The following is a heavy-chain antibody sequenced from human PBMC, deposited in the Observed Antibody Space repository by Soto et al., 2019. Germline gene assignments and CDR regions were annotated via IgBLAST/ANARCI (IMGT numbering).Heavy chain of an antibody. CDR1: GGSISSSNDY. J-gene: IGHJ3*01. Sequence: QLQLQESGPGLVKPSETLSLTCIVSGGSISSSNDYWGWIRQSPGKGLEWIGSIFRSGTTHYNPSLKSRVTISLDTSKNQFSLKLSSVTAADTAVYYCARRLVTTDNDFFDVWGQGTMVTVSS. CDR2: IFRSGTT. D-gene: IGHD4-17*01. CDR3: ARRLVTTDNDFFDV. V-gene: IGHV4-39*01.